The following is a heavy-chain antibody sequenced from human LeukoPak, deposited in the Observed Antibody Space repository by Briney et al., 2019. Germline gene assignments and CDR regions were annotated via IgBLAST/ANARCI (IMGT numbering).Heavy chain of an antibody. CDR2: IYSGGST. CDR1: GLTVSNNY. J-gene: IGHJ4*02. V-gene: IGHV3-53*01. D-gene: IGHD1-26*01. Sequence: AGGSLRLSCAVSGLTVSNNYMSWVRQAPGKGLEWVSVIYSGGSTYYADSVKGRFTISRDNSKNTVYPQMNSLRDEDTAVYYCARNVGYWGQGALVTVSS. CDR3: ARNVGY.